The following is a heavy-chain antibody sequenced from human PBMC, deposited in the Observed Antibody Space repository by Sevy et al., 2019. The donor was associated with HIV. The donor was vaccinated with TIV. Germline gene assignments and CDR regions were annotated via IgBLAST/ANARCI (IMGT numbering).Heavy chain of an antibody. J-gene: IGHJ6*02. CDR3: ATGWYDYYYGMDV. CDR1: GFTFSSYW. Sequence: GGSLRLSCAASGFTFSSYWMHWVRQAPGKGLVWVSRINSDGSSTSYADSVKGRFTISRDNAKNTLYLQMNSLRAEDTALYYCATGWYDYYYGMDVWGQGTTVTVSS. V-gene: IGHV3-74*01. CDR2: INSDGSST. D-gene: IGHD6-19*01.